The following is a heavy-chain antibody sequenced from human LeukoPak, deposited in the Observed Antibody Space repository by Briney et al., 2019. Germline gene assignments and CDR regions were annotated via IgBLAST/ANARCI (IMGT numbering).Heavy chain of an antibody. V-gene: IGHV3-23*01. Sequence: GGSLRLSCAASGFTFSNYGMSWVRQAPGKGLEWVSSISGSGGSTPYADSVKGRFTISRDNARNSLYLQMNSLRAEDTALYYCAKDIGYYDSSANDYWGQGTLVTVSS. CDR2: ISGSGGST. CDR1: GFTFSNYG. CDR3: AKDIGYYDSSANDY. D-gene: IGHD3-22*01. J-gene: IGHJ4*02.